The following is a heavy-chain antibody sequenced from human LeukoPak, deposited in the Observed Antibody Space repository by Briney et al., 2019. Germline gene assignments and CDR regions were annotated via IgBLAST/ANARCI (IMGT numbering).Heavy chain of an antibody. CDR2: ISSSSSYI. D-gene: IGHD3-3*01. J-gene: IGHJ4*02. V-gene: IGHV3-21*01. Sequence: PGGSLRLSCAASGFTFSSYSMNWVRQAPGKGLEWVSSISSSSSYIYYADSVKGRFTISRDNAKNSLYLQMNSLRAEDTAVYYCARDQGLRGRPFTIFGSYYFDYWGQGTLVTVSS. CDR3: ARDQGLRGRPFTIFGSYYFDY. CDR1: GFTFSSYS.